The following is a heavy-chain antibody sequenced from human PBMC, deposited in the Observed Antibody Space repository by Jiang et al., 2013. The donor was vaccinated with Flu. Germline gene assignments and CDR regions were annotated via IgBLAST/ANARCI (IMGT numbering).Heavy chain of an antibody. D-gene: IGHD4-17*01. V-gene: IGHV3-23*01. CDR2: ISGSGTGT. CDR3: ARGDDYGDYVCDF. CDR1: GFTFSSYA. Sequence: VQLLESGGGLVQPGGSLRLSCAASGFTFSSYAMTWVRQAPGKGLEWVSAISGSGTGTYYPDSVKGRFTISRDNSKNTLYLQMNSLRAEDTAVYYCARGDDYGDYVCDFWGQGTLVTVSS. J-gene: IGHJ4*02.